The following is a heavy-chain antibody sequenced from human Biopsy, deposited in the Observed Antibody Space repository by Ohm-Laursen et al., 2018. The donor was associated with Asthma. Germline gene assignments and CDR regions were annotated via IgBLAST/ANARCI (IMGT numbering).Heavy chain of an antibody. J-gene: IGHJ3*02. D-gene: IGHD3-22*01. Sequence: SLRLSCSATGFTFRSYAMHWVRQAPGKGLEWVALVSSDGHNKYYEGSVKGRFTISRDNSRNRLYLQINRLTVEDSAVYFCARQSGQDYGDSSGFDIWGQGTKVAVSS. CDR2: VSSDGHNK. CDR3: ARQSGQDYGDSSGFDI. CDR1: GFTFRSYA. V-gene: IGHV3-30-3*01.